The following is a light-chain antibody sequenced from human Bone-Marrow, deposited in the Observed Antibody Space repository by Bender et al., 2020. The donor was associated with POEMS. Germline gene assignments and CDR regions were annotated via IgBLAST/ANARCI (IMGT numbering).Light chain of an antibody. J-gene: IGLJ3*02. CDR1: SSNIGTDY. V-gene: IGLV1-47*01. Sequence: QSVLSQPPSASGTPGQRVTIPCSGSSSNIGTDYAYWYQQLPGTAPKLLIYKNTQRPSGVPDRFSGSKSVTSATLAISGLRSEDEADYYCATWDDSLSGWVFGGGTKLTVL. CDR2: KNT. CDR3: ATWDDSLSGWV.